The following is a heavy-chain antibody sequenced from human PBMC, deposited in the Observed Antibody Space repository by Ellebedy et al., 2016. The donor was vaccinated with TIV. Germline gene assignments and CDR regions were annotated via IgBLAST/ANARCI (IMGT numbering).Heavy chain of an antibody. Sequence: GESLKISCAASGFTFSNYAMSWVRQAPGKGLEWVANIKQDVSEKYYVDSVKGRFTISRDNAKNSLYLQMNSLRAEDTAVYYCARSGTMVRGVIILMDVWGQGTTVTVSS. CDR3: ARSGTMVRGVIILMDV. CDR2: IKQDVSEK. CDR1: GFTFSNYA. J-gene: IGHJ6*02. V-gene: IGHV3-7*03. D-gene: IGHD3-10*01.